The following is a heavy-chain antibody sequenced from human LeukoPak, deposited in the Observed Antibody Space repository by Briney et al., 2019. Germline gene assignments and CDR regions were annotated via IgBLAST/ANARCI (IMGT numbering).Heavy chain of an antibody. CDR1: GYTFSSYG. J-gene: IGHJ4*02. D-gene: IGHD1-26*01. Sequence: ASVNVSCKASGYTFSSYGIIWVRQAPGQGVQWMGWVSPFNGNTDYAPKLQGRVTQTTDTSTTTAYTELRSLTSHATAVYYCARMGGIYSHSDFWGQGTLVTVSS. V-gene: IGHV1-18*01. CDR3: ARMGGIYSHSDF. CDR2: VSPFNGNT.